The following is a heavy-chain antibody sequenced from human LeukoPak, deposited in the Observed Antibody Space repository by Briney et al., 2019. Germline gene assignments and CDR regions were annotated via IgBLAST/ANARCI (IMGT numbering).Heavy chain of an antibody. CDR1: GFTVSNNF. V-gene: IGHV3-53*05. Sequence: GGSLRLSCAASGFTVSNNFVTWVRQAPGKGLEWVSIIYSGGGTDYADSVKGRFIISRDNSKNTLYLQMNSLRTEDTAVYYCARETFALDIWGQGTMVTVSS. J-gene: IGHJ3*02. CDR3: ARETFALDI. CDR2: IYSGGGT.